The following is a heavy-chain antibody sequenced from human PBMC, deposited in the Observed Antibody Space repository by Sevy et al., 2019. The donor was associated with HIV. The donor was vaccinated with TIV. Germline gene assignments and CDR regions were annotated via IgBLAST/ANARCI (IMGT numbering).Heavy chain of an antibody. V-gene: IGHV3-7*01. CDR2: IKHDGSEI. CDR3: VRAIQSEGSF. CDR1: GFSLESYW. Sequence: GGSLRLSCVGFGFSLESYWMNWVRRAPGKGLEWVANIKHDGSEIYYVDSVKGRFTVSRDNDRNLVYLQMNNLRVTDTACYYCVRAIQSEGSFWGQGTRVTVSS. J-gene: IGHJ4*02. D-gene: IGHD2-2*02.